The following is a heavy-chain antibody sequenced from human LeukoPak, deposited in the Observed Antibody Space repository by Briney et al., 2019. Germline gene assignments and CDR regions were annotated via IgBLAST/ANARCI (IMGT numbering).Heavy chain of an antibody. J-gene: IGHJ4*02. CDR3: ARIGGDRHPIEY. Sequence: GGSLRLSCAASGFTFSSYGMHWVRQAPGKGLEWVAVIWYDGTNRYYADSVKGRFTISRDNSKNTLYLQMNSLRAEDTAVYYCARIGGDRHPIEYWGQGTLVTVSS. V-gene: IGHV3-33*01. CDR1: GFTFSSYG. CDR2: IWYDGTNR. D-gene: IGHD2-21*02.